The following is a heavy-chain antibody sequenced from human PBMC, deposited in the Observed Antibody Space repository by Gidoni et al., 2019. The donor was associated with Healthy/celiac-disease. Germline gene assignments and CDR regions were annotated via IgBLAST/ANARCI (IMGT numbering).Heavy chain of an antibody. Sequence: QVQLVESGGCVVQPGRSLRLSCAASGFTFSTFGMHWVRPAPGKGLAWGGVIWYDGSNKYYADSVKGRFTISRDNSKNTLYLQMNSLRAEDTAVYYCAREETSGYYYYYGMDVWGQGTTVTVSS. CDR3: AREETSGYYYYYGMDV. V-gene: IGHV3-33*01. CDR2: IWYDGSNK. J-gene: IGHJ6*02. D-gene: IGHD1-26*01. CDR1: GFTFSTFG.